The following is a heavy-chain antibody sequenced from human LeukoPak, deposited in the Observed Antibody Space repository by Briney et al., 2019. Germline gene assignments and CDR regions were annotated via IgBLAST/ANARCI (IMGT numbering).Heavy chain of an antibody. V-gene: IGHV3-49*04. CDR3: TRDIEYSSSSRVY. D-gene: IGHD6-6*01. CDR1: GFTFTTYN. J-gene: IGHJ4*02. CDR2: IRSKAYGGTT. Sequence: PGGSLRLSCAASGFTFTTYNMNWVRQAPGKGLEWVGFIRSKAYGGTTEYAASVKGRFTISRDDSKSIAYLQMNSLKTEDTAVYYCTRDIEYSSSSRVYWGQGTLVTVSS.